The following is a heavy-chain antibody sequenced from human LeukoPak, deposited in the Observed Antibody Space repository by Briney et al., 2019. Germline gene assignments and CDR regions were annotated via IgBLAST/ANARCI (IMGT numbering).Heavy chain of an antibody. CDR2: MNPNSGNT. Sequence: ASVKVSCKASGYTFTSYDINWVRQATGQGLEWMGWMNPNSGNTGYAQKFQGRVTMTRNTSISTAYMELSSLRSEDMAVYYCARSGDYYYDSSGYYAFDYWGQGTLVTVSS. CDR1: GYTFTSYD. D-gene: IGHD3-22*01. V-gene: IGHV1-8*01. CDR3: ARSGDYYYDSSGYYAFDY. J-gene: IGHJ4*02.